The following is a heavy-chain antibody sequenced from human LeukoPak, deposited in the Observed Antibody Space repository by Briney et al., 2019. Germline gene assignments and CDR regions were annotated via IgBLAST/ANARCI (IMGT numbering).Heavy chain of an antibody. V-gene: IGHV4-59*11. CDR3: ARGGSGSSKYAFDI. J-gene: IGHJ3*02. Sequence: SETLSLTCTVSGGSISGQYWSWLRRPPGKGLQWIGYIHYTGSTNYNSSLKSRVTISVDTSKSHFSLKLSSATAADTAVYYCARGGSGSSKYAFDIWGQGTMVTVSS. CDR1: GGSISGQY. CDR2: IHYTGST. D-gene: IGHD3-10*01.